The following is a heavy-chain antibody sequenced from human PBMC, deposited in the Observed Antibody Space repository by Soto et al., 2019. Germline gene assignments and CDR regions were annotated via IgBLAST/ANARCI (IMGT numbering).Heavy chain of an antibody. CDR3: ARQGTSTKYYPVDV. Sequence: GGSLRLSCAASGFTFSTYSMNWVRQAPGKGLEWVSSISSSSSSTYIFYADSVKGRFTISRDNAKNSLYLQMNSLRAEDTAVYYCARQGTSTKYYPVDVWGQGTTVTVSS. CDR2: ISSSSSSTYI. V-gene: IGHV3-21*01. CDR1: GFTFSTYS. J-gene: IGHJ6*02. D-gene: IGHD2-2*01.